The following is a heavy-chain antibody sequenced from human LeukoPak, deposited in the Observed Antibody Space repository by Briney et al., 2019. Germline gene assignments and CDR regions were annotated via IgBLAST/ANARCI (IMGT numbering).Heavy chain of an antibody. Sequence: SETLSLTCAVYGGSFSGYYWSWIRQPPGKGLEWIGEINHSGSTNYNPSLQSRVTISVDTSKNQFSLKLSSVTAADTAVYYCASSYYGSGSYYSIDYWGQGTLVTVSS. J-gene: IGHJ4*02. CDR3: ASSYYGSGSYYSIDY. CDR2: INHSGST. D-gene: IGHD3-10*01. V-gene: IGHV4-34*01. CDR1: GGSFSGYY.